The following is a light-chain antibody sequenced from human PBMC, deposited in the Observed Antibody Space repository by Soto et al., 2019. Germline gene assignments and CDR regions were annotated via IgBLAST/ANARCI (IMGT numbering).Light chain of an antibody. Sequence: QSALAQPSSVSGSPGQSITISCTGTSTDVGGYNYVSWYQHHSGKAPKLLIYEVSNRPSGVPDRFSGSKSGNTASLTVSGLQAEDEADYYCTSYAGSINYVVFGGGTQLTVL. CDR1: STDVGGYNY. V-gene: IGLV2-8*01. CDR2: EVS. J-gene: IGLJ2*01. CDR3: TSYAGSINYVV.